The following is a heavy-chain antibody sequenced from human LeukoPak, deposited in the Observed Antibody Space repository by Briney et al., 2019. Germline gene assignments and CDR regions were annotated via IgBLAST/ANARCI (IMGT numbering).Heavy chain of an antibody. Sequence: SVKVSCKASGGTFSSYAISWVRQAPGQGLEWMGGTILIFGTANYAQKFQGRVTITTDESTSTAYMELSSLRSEDTAVYYCAKTDRSPYGDYGSSGFDIWGQGTMVTVSS. J-gene: IGHJ3*02. CDR3: AKTDRSPYGDYGSSGFDI. D-gene: IGHD4-17*01. CDR2: TILIFGTA. CDR1: GGTFSSYA. V-gene: IGHV1-69*05.